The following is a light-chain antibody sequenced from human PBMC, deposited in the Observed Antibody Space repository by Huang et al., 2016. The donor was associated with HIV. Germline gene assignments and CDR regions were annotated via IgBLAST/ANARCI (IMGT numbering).Light chain of an antibody. CDR3: LQDYNYPRT. Sequence: AIQMTQSPSSLSASVGDRVTITCRASQDIRNDLGWYQQRPGKAPKLLIYAASELHTGVPLRVSVSGSGTDVTLTISSLQPEDFATYYCLQDYNYPRTFGQGTKVQV. CDR1: QDIRND. V-gene: IGKV1-6*01. J-gene: IGKJ1*01. CDR2: AAS.